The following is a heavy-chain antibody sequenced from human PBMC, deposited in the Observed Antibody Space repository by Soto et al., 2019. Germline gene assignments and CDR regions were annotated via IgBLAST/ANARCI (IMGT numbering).Heavy chain of an antibody. J-gene: IGHJ4*02. CDR1: GGTFSGYT. D-gene: IGHD1-26*01. Sequence: QLQLVQSGAEVREPGSSVKVSCKASGGTFSGYTVIWVRQAPGQGLEWMGGITPTLNIAKYAEKFLGRVTITADESTSTVNMHLSSLRSEDTAVYFCARGYYSGSNPSSFDYWGQGTLVAVSS. V-gene: IGHV1-69*01. CDR3: ARGYYSGSNPSSFDY. CDR2: ITPTLNIA.